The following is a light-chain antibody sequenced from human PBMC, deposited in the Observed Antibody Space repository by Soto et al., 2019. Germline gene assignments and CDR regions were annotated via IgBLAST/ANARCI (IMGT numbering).Light chain of an antibody. J-gene: IGKJ4*01. Sequence: DIQMTQSPSTLSASVGDRVTITCRASHSISKWLAWYQQKPGKAPKLLIYEASSLQSGVPSGFSGSGSGTEFTLTISSLQPDDFATYYCQQYNTFLTFGGGTKVDI. CDR3: QQYNTFLT. CDR2: EAS. V-gene: IGKV1-5*03. CDR1: HSISKW.